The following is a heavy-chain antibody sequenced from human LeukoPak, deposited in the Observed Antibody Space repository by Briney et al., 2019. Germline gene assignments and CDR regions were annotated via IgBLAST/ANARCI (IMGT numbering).Heavy chain of an antibody. Sequence: PGASLRLSCAASGFIFSNYAMYWVRQAPGKGLEWVSAISGRSDNTYYADSVKGRFTLSRDSSKNTLYLQMNSLRAEDTAVYYCARVSSYLVAAIDYFDYWGQGTLVTVSS. J-gene: IGHJ4*02. V-gene: IGHV3-23*01. D-gene: IGHD2-15*01. CDR1: GFIFSNYA. CDR2: ISGRSDNT. CDR3: ARVSSYLVAAIDYFDY.